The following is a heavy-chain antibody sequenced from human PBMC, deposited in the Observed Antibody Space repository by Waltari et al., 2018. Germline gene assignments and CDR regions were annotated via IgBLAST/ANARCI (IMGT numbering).Heavy chain of an antibody. CDR2: IYSSGST. D-gene: IGHD3-10*01. Sequence: QVQLQESGPGLVKPSETLSLICSVSGGSISTHFWDWIRQPPGKTLEWIGNIYSSGSTNYNPSLTSRVTISLDMSKNQFSLKLRSVSAADTAVYYCARASYGSGSSWFDPWGQGNLVTVSS. CDR1: GGSISTHF. V-gene: IGHV4-59*11. CDR3: ARASYGSGSSWFDP. J-gene: IGHJ5*02.